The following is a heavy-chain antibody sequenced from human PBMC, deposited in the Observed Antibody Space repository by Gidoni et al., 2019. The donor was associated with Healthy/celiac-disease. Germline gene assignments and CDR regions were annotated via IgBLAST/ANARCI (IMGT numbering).Heavy chain of an antibody. CDR3: AKGEKWRMATNRRDY. V-gene: IGHV3-23*04. D-gene: IGHD5-12*01. J-gene: IGHJ4*02. Sequence: EVQLVESGGGLVQPGGSLRLSCAASGFPFSSYAMSWVRQAPGKGMEWVSAISGSCGSTYYADSWKGRFTISRDNSKNTLYLQINSLRAEDTAVYYCAKGEKWRMATNRRDYWGQGTLVTVSS. CDR1: GFPFSSYA. CDR2: ISGSCGST.